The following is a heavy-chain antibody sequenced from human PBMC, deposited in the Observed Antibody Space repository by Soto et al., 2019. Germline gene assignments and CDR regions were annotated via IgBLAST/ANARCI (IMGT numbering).Heavy chain of an antibody. Sequence: ETLSLTGTVSGGCVSSDAFYWSWIRQPPGKGLEWVAYIYNSGTSSHNPSLKGRVSISVDTSKNHFSLKLTSVTAADTAVYYCEREPRNSNGWFYFDAWGQGTLVTVSS. CDR1: GGCVSSDAFY. V-gene: IGHV4-61*03. CDR2: IYNSGTS. J-gene: IGHJ4*02. CDR3: EREPRNSNGWFYFDA. D-gene: IGHD6-19*01.